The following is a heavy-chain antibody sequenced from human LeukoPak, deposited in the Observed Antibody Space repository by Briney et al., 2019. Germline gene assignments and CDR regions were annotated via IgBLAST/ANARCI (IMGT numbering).Heavy chain of an antibody. D-gene: IGHD1-1*01. Sequence: ASVKVSCKASGYTFTGYYMHWVRQAPGRGLEWMGIINPSGGSTSYAQKFQGRVTMTRDTSTSTVYMELSSLRSEDTAVYYCARDGWNDPSRYYYYGMDVWGQGTTVTVSS. CDR3: ARDGWNDPSRYYYYGMDV. J-gene: IGHJ6*02. V-gene: IGHV1-46*01. CDR2: INPSGGST. CDR1: GYTFTGYY.